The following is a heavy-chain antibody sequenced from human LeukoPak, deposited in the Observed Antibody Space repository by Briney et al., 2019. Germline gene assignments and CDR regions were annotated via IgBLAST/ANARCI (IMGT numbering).Heavy chain of an antibody. V-gene: IGHV4-34*01. J-gene: IGHJ6*03. CDR2: KNHSGSN. CDR3: ARATNRVRIAVADKATGYYMDV. CDR1: GGSFRGYY. D-gene: IGHD6-19*01. Sequence: SQTLSLTCAVYGGSFRGYYWSWISQPPGKGLEWIGEKNHSGSNNYNPSLKRRFTISVDTSKNKFSLKLSSVTAAVTAVYYCARATNRVRIAVADKATGYYMDVWGKGTTVTVSS.